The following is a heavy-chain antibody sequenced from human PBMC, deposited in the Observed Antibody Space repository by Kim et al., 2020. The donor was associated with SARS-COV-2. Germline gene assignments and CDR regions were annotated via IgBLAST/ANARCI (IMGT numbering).Heavy chain of an antibody. CDR2: INTNTGNP. J-gene: IGHJ4*02. V-gene: IGHV7-4-1*02. CDR3: ARGQHYYGSGSYYRQYYFDY. D-gene: IGHD3-10*01. CDR1: GYTFTSYA. Sequence: ASVKVSCKASGYTFTSYAMNWVRQAPGQGLEWMGWINTNTGNPTYAQGFTGRFVFSLDTSVSTAYLQISSLKAEDTAVYYCARGQHYYGSGSYYRQYYFDYWGQGTLGTVSS.